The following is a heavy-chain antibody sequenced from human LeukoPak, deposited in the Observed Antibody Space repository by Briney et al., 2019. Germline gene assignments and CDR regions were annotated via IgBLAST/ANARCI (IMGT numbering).Heavy chain of an antibody. CDR2: INPSGGST. D-gene: IGHD2-2*01. J-gene: IGHJ4*02. CDR1: GYRFTSYD. CDR3: AKDGPTAAPFDY. V-gene: IGHV1-46*01. Sequence: ASVKVSCKAAGYRFTSYDMHWVRQAPGQGLEWMGIINPSGGSTSYAQRFQGRVAMTRDTSTTTVYMEVNSLTSEDTAVYFCAKDGPTAAPFDYWGQGTLVTVSS.